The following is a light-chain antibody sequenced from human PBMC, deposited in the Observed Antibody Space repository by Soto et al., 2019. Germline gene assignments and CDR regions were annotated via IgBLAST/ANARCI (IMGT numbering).Light chain of an antibody. J-gene: IGKJ1*01. V-gene: IGKV3-15*01. CDR1: QSVSSN. Sequence: EIVMTQSPATLSVSPGERATHSCRASQSVSSNLAWYQQKRGQAPRLLIYGASTRATGIPARFSGSGSGTEFTLTISSLQSEDFAVYYCQQYRTFGQGTKVEIK. CDR2: GAS. CDR3: QQYRT.